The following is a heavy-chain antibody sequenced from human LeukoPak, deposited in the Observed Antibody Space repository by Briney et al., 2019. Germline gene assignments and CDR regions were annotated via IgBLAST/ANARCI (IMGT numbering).Heavy chain of an antibody. Sequence: SETLSLTCTVSGGSISSYYWSWIRQPPGKGLEWIGYIYYSGSTNYNPSLKGRVTISVDTSKNQFSLKLSSVTAADTAVYYCARSDYYDSSGLLTDYWGQGTLVTVSS. CDR3: ARSDYYDSSGLLTDY. J-gene: IGHJ4*02. V-gene: IGHV4-59*01. CDR2: IYYSGST. CDR1: GGSISSYY. D-gene: IGHD3-22*01.